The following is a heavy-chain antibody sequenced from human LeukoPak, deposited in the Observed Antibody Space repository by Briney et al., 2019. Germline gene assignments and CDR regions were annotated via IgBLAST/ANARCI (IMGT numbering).Heavy chain of an antibody. J-gene: IGHJ1*01. D-gene: IGHD2-2*01. CDR2: IRYDGSNI. Sequence: GGSLRLSCAASGFTFTTYSMHWVRQAPGKGLEWVAFIRYDGSNIFYADSVKGRFTISRDNSKNTLYLQMNSLRAEDTAVYYCAKGCSSTSCSGYFQHWGQGTLVTVSS. CDR3: AKGCSSTSCSGYFQH. V-gene: IGHV3-30*02. CDR1: GFTFTTYS.